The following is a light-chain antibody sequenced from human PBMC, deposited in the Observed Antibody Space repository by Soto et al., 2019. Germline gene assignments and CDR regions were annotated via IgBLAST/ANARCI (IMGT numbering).Light chain of an antibody. V-gene: IGKV3-20*01. CDR1: QSVNSNF. J-gene: IGKJ2*01. CDR2: AAS. Sequence: EVVLTQSPGTLSLSPGDRATLSCRASQSVNSNFLAWYQHKPGQAPRLLIYAASSRATGVSDRFSGSGSGTDFTLTVSRLEPEDFAVYYCQQYGTSPPYTFGQGTKLEMK. CDR3: QQYGTSPPYT.